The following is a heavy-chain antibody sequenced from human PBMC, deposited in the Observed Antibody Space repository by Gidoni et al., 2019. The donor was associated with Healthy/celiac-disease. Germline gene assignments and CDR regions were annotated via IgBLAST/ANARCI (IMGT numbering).Heavy chain of an antibody. Sequence: QVQLVQSGAEVKKPGASVKVSCKASGYTFTSSYMHWVRQAPGQGLEWMGIINPSGGSTSYAQKFQGRVTMTRDTSTSTVYMELSSLRSEDTAVYYCARTFYCSGGSCYDWFDPWGQGTLVTVSS. CDR2: INPSGGST. J-gene: IGHJ5*02. CDR1: GYTFTSSY. V-gene: IGHV1-46*01. CDR3: ARTFYCSGGSCYDWFDP. D-gene: IGHD2-15*01.